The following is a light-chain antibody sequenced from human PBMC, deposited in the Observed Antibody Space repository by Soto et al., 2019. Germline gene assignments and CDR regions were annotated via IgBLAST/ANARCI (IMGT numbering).Light chain of an antibody. Sequence: EIVLTQSPATLYLSPGETATLSCRASQSVSSYLAWYQQKPGQAPRLLMYDASNRANGIPARFSGSGSGTVFPLTISSLALEDFPVDYSQQCSYCPPVFIFGPGTKVDIK. CDR2: DAS. V-gene: IGKV3-11*01. CDR1: QSVSSY. J-gene: IGKJ3*01. CDR3: QQCSYCPPVFI.